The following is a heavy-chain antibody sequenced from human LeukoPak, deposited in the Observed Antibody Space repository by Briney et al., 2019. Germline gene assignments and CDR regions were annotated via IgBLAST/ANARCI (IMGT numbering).Heavy chain of an antibody. CDR3: ARGYCTDGVCYWFDP. CDR1: GGTFSSYA. Sequence: SVEVSCKASGGTFSSYAISWVRQAPGQGLEWMGGIIPIFGTANYAQKFQGRVTITTDESTSTAYMELSSLRSEDTAVYYCARGYCTDGVCYWFDPWGQGTLVTVSS. CDR2: IIPIFGTA. J-gene: IGHJ5*02. D-gene: IGHD2-8*01. V-gene: IGHV1-69*05.